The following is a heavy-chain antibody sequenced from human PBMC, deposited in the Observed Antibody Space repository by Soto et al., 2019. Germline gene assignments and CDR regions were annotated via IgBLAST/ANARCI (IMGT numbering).Heavy chain of an antibody. J-gene: IGHJ2*01. D-gene: IGHD3-3*01. CDR2: MNPNSGNT. CDR1: GYTFKDYD. CDR3: ARRMTWSLWCFDL. V-gene: IGHV1-8*01. Sequence: QVQLLQSGAEVKKPGTSVRVSCRASGYTFKDYDSNWVRRAPGQGLEWMGWMNPNSGNTAYARKFHDRITMTRSVSARTAFMELSSLPPEDTAVYYCARRMTWSLWCFDLWGSGTQVTVSS.